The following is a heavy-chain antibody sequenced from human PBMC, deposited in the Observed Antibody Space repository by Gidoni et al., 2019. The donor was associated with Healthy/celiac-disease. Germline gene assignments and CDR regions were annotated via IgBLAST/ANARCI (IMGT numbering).Heavy chain of an antibody. V-gene: IGHV3-30*18. CDR3: AKDGGGYSYGPGDY. CDR2: ISYDGSNK. J-gene: IGHJ4*02. D-gene: IGHD5-18*01. CDR1: GFTVSCYG. Sequence: VQLVESGGGVVQPGRSLRLSVAASGFTVSCYGMHLGRQAPGKGLEWVAVISYDGSNKYYADSVKGRFTISRDNSKNTLYLQMNSLRAEDTAVYSCAKDGGGYSYGPGDYWGQGTLVTVSS.